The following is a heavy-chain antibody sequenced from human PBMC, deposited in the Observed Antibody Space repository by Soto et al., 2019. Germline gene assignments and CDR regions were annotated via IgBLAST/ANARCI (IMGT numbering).Heavy chain of an antibody. CDR2: ISYDGSNK. CDR1: EVNSGDYG. CDR3: ANPTDIPGVDY. D-gene: IGHD2-8*01. Sequence: RLCKAAAEVNSGDYGVRWVRKAQGKGLEWVAVISYDGSNKYYADSVKGRFTISRDNSKNTLNLQMNSLRAEDTFLYYCANPTDIPGVDYWGQGTLVTVSS. J-gene: IGHJ4*02. V-gene: IGHV3-30*18.